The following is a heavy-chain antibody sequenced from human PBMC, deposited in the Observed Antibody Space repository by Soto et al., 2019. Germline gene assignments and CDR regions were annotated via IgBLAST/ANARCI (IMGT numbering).Heavy chain of an antibody. CDR3: ARGRIELRGGGDYDYGIDV. D-gene: IGHD5-18*01. V-gene: IGHV1-46*01. CDR1: GYTFTSYY. Sequence: QVQLVQSGAEVEKPGASVKVSCKASGYTFTSYYMHWVRQAPGQGLERMGMINPSGGSTSYAQKFQGTVTQTRDKSTSTVYMELSSLRSEDTAVYYCARGRIELRGGGDYDYGIDVWGQGTTVTVAS. CDR2: INPSGGST. J-gene: IGHJ6*02.